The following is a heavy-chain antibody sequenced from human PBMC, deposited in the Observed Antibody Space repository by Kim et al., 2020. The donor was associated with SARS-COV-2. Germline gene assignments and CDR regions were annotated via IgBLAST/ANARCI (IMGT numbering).Heavy chain of an antibody. CDR3: ARPRADDSVAPEEYYDSSGYYASYWYFDL. CDR1: GGSISSSSYY. CDR2: IYYSGST. Sequence: SETLSLTCTVSGGSISSSSYYWGWIRQPPGKGLEWIGSIYYSGSTYYNPSLKSRVTISVDTSKNQFSLKLSSVTAADTAVYYCARPRADDSVAPEEYYDSSGYYASYWYFDLWGRGTLVTVSS. V-gene: IGHV4-39*01. D-gene: IGHD3-22*01. J-gene: IGHJ2*01.